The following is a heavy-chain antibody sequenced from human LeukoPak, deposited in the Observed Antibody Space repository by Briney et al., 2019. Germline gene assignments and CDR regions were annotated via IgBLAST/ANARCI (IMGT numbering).Heavy chain of an antibody. D-gene: IGHD4-23*01. J-gene: IGHJ3*02. CDR1: GFTFKTYW. Sequence: GGSLRPSCAASGFTFKTYWMHWVRQAPGKGLVWVSHSNSDGSSTSYADSVRGRFTISRDNAKNTLYLQMNSLRAEDTAVYYCARDLKGPVNDVFDMWGQGTMVTVSS. V-gene: IGHV3-74*01. CDR2: SNSDGSST. CDR3: ARDLKGPVNDVFDM.